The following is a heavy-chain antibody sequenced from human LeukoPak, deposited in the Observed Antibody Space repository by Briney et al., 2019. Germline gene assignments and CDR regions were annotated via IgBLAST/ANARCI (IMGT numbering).Heavy chain of an antibody. CDR3: ARVRVTIFGVVISYFDY. CDR2: INSDRSST. J-gene: IGHJ4*02. Sequence: PGGSLRLSCEASGFTFSSYWMHWVRQAPGKGLVWVSRINSDRSSTSYADSVKGRFTISRDNAKNTLYLQMNSLRAEDTAVYYCARVRVTIFGVVISYFDYWGQGTLVTVSS. D-gene: IGHD3-3*01. CDR1: GFTFSSYW. V-gene: IGHV3-74*01.